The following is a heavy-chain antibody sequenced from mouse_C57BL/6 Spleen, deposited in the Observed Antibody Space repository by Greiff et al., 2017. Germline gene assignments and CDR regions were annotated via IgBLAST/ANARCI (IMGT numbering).Heavy chain of an antibody. V-gene: IGHV1-55*01. CDR2: IYPGSGST. CDR3: ARRVYYYGSSYAMDY. CDR1: GYTFTSYW. D-gene: IGHD1-1*01. J-gene: IGHJ4*01. Sequence: QVQLQQSGAELVKPGASVKMSCKASGYTFTSYWITWVKQRPGQGLEWIGDIYPGSGSTNYNEKFKSKATLTVDTSSSTAYMQLSSLTSEDSAVYYCARRVYYYGSSYAMDYWGQGTSVTVSS.